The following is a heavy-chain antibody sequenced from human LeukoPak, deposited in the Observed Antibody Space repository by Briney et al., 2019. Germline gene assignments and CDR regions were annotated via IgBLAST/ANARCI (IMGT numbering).Heavy chain of an antibody. CDR3: ARDDFAVYYDSSGYPDY. V-gene: IGHV3-7*01. J-gene: IGHJ4*02. CDR2: IKQDGSEK. Sequence: PGGSLRLSCAASGFTFSSYWMSWVRQAPGKGLEWVANIKQDGSEKYYVDSVKGRFTISGDNAKNSLYLQMNSLRAEDTAVYYCARDDFAVYYDSSGYPDYWGQGTLVTVSS. CDR1: GFTFSSYW. D-gene: IGHD3-22*01.